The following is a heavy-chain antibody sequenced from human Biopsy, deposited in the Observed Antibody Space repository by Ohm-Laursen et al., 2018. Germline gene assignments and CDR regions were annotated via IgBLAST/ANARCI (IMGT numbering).Heavy chain of an antibody. Sequence: SVKVSCKASGYSFTSYGISWVRQAPGEGLEWMGRISGYNGNTNYAQKFQGRVTMAADTSTSTVYMEVRGLRSDDTAVYYCARVTLPLYLDYWGQGTRVSVSS. CDR2: ISGYNGNT. V-gene: IGHV1-18*01. CDR1: GYSFTSYG. J-gene: IGHJ4*02. D-gene: IGHD5/OR15-5a*01. CDR3: ARVTLPLYLDY.